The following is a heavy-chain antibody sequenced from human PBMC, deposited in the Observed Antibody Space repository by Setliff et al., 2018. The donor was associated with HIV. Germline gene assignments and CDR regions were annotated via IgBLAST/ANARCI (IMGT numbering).Heavy chain of an antibody. CDR2: ISTYSDER. Sequence: ASVKVSCKPSGYTFTTYGLSWVRQAPGQGLEWMGWISTYSDERSYAQNLQGKVTMTTDTSTSTAYMELRSLRFDDTAVYYCARDVEHMMDVWGQGTTVTVSS. CDR3: ARDVEHMMDV. CDR1: GYTFTTYG. J-gene: IGHJ6*02. V-gene: IGHV1-18*01.